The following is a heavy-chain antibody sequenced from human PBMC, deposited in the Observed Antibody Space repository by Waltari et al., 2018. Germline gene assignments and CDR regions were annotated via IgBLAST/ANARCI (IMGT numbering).Heavy chain of an antibody. D-gene: IGHD3-3*01. V-gene: IGHV4-34*01. Sequence: QVQLQQWGAGLLKPSETLSLTCAVYGGSFSGYSWSWIRQPPGTGLEWIGEINHSGSTNYNPSLKSRVTISVDTSKNPFSLKLSSVTAADTAVYYCARGGRSRYYDFWSGYLFDIWGQGTMVTVSS. J-gene: IGHJ3*02. CDR2: INHSGST. CDR1: GGSFSGYS. CDR3: ARGGRSRYYDFWSGYLFDI.